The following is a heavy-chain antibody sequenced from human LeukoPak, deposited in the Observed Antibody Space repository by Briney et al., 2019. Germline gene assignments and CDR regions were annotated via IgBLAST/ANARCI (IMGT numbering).Heavy chain of an antibody. D-gene: IGHD3-10*01. CDR3: ARDSYYYGSGSYYNAPDY. Sequence: GGSLRLSCAASGFTFSSYWMHWVRQAPGKGLVWVSRINGDGSSSSYADSVKGRFTISRDNAKNTLYLQMNSLRAEDTAVYYCARDSYYYGSGSYYNAPDYWGQGTLVTVSS. V-gene: IGHV3-74*01. CDR2: INGDGSSS. CDR1: GFTFSSYW. J-gene: IGHJ4*02.